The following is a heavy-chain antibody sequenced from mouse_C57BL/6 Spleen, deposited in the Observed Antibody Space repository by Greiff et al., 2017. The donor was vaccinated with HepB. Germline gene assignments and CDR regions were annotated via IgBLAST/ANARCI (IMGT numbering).Heavy chain of an antibody. Sequence: EVKLMESGGGLVKPGGSLKLSCAASGFTFSSYAMSWVRQTPEKRLEWVATISRDNAKNNLYLQMSHLKSEDTAMYYCARDGTRYYAMDYWGQGTSVTVSS. CDR1: GFTFSSYA. J-gene: IGHJ4*01. V-gene: IGHV5-4*01. D-gene: IGHD4-1*01. CDR3: ARDGTRYYAMDY.